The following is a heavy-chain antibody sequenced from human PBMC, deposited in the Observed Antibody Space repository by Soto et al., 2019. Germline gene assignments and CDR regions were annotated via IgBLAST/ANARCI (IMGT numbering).Heavy chain of an antibody. CDR2: ISGSGGST. CDR3: AKQALLINGDYVFFDY. CDR1: GFTFSSYA. Sequence: EVQLLESGGGLVQPGGSLRLSCAASGFTFSSYAMSWVRQAPGKGLEWVSAISGSGGSTYYADSVKGRFTSSRENSKNTLYLQMNRLKVENTAVYYWAKQALLINGDYVFFDYWGQGTLVTVSS. V-gene: IGHV3-23*01. J-gene: IGHJ4*02. D-gene: IGHD4-17*01.